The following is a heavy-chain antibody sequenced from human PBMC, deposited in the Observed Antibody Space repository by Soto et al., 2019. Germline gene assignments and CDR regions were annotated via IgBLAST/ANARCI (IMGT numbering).Heavy chain of an antibody. CDR2: ISAYNGNT. CDR3: AGVGYSSGWYLENYYGMDV. CDR1: GYTFTSYG. V-gene: IGHV1-18*01. D-gene: IGHD6-19*01. Sequence: ASVKVSCKASGYTFTSYGISWVRQAPGQGLEWMGWISAYNGNTNYAQKLQGRVTMTTDTSTSTAYMELRSLRSDDTAVYYCAGVGYSSGWYLENYYGMDVWGQGTTVTVSS. J-gene: IGHJ6*02.